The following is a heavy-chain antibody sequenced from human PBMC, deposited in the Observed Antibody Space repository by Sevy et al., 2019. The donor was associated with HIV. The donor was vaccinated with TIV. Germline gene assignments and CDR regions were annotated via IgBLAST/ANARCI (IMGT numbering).Heavy chain of an antibody. CDR2: IRSKAYGGTT. CDR3: TRDLGYYDSSRMYDY. V-gene: IGHV3-49*03. CDR1: GFTFDDYT. D-gene: IGHD3-22*01. J-gene: IGHJ4*02. Sequence: GGSLRLSCTASGFTFDDYTMSWFRQAPGKGLEWVGFIRSKAYGGTTEYAASVKGRFTISRDDSKSIAFLQMHSLKTEDTAVYYCTRDLGYYDSSRMYDYWGQGTLVTVSS.